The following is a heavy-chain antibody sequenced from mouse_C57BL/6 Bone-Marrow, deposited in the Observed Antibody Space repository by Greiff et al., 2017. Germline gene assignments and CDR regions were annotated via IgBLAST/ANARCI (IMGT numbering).Heavy chain of an antibody. CDR2: ISYDGSN. CDR3: ARNDDGFAY. CDR1: GYSITSGYY. V-gene: IGHV3-6*01. J-gene: IGHJ3*01. D-gene: IGHD2-12*01. Sequence: DVKLQESGPGLVKPCQSLSLTCSVTGYSITSGYYWNWIRQFPGNKLEWMGYISYDGSNNYNPSLKNRISITRDTSKNQFFLKLNSVTTEDTATYYCARNDDGFAYWGQGTLVTVSA.